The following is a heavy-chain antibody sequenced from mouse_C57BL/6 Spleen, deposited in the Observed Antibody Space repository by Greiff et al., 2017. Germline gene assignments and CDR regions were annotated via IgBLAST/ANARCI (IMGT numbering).Heavy chain of an antibody. V-gene: IGHV5-4*01. CDR2: ISDGGSYT. D-gene: IGHD1-1*01. J-gene: IGHJ2*01. Sequence: EVQLVESGGGLVKPGGSLKLSCAASGFTFSSYAMSWVRQTPEKRLEWVATISDGGSYTYYPDNVKGRFTISRDNAKNNLYLQMSHLKSEDTAMYYCARDRAYGSDYWGQGTTLTVSS. CDR3: ARDRAYGSDY. CDR1: GFTFSSYA.